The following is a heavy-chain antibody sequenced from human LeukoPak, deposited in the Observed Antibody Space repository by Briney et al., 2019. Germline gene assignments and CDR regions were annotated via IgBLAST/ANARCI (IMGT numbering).Heavy chain of an antibody. CDR3: ARRGMATINNYYYYYMDV. Sequence: SETLSLTCTLSGASISSGGYYWSWLRQHPGKGLEWFGYIYYSDSTHYNPSLKSRVPRSVPKTHNMFSLKLRYVTAPDTPVSYCARRGMATINNYYYYYMDVWGKGTTVTVSS. D-gene: IGHD5-24*01. CDR1: GASISSGGYY. V-gene: IGHV4-31*03. CDR2: IYYSDST. J-gene: IGHJ6*03.